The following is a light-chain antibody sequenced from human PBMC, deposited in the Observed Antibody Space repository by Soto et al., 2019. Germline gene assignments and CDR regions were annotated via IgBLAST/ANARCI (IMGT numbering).Light chain of an antibody. J-gene: IGKJ1*01. V-gene: IGKV3-20*01. CDR1: QSVSSNN. CDR3: QQYGGSPWS. CDR2: GAS. Sequence: EIVLTQSPGTLSLSPGERATLSCRASQSVSSNNLAWLRQKPGQAPRLLIYGASSRATDIPDRFSGSGSGTDFTLTISRLEPEDFAVYYCQQYGGSPWSFGQGTKVELK.